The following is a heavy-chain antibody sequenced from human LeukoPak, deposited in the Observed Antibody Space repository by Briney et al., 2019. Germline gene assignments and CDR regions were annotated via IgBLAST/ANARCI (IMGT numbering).Heavy chain of an antibody. D-gene: IGHD5-12*01. V-gene: IGHV3-23*01. CDR3: AKTRVVTITTGAFDI. J-gene: IGHJ3*02. CDR2: NSGSGGST. CDR1: GFTFSSYS. Sequence: GGPLRLSCAASGFTFSSYSMSWVRHAPGKGLEWVSANSGSGGSTYYADSVKGRFTISRDNSKNTLYLQMNSLRAEDTAVYYCAKTRVVTITTGAFDIWGQGTMVTVSS.